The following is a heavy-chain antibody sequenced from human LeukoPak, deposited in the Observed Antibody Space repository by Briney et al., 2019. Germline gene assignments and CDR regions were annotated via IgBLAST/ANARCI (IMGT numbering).Heavy chain of an antibody. CDR1: GGSFSGYY. J-gene: IGHJ4*02. D-gene: IGHD5-18*01. V-gene: IGHV4-34*01. CDR3: AREGDTTTLFLDY. Sequence: PSETLSLTCAVYGGSFSGYYWSWIRQPPGKGLEWIGEINHSGSTNYNPSLKSRVTISVDTSKNQFSLKLSSVTAADTAVYYCAREGDTTTLFLDYRGQGTLVTVSS. CDR2: INHSGST.